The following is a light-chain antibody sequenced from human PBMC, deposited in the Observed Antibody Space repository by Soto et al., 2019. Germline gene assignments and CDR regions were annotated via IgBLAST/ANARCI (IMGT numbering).Light chain of an antibody. CDR2: GVT. V-gene: IGLV2-23*02. Sequence: QSVLTQPASVSGSPGQSITVSCTGTSSDVESYDLVSWYQQHPGQAPKVIIYGVTKRPSGVSNRFSGKRSGNTASLTISGLQAEDEAEYYCCSYAGSSNVFGTGTKVTVL. CDR3: CSYAGSSNV. J-gene: IGLJ1*01. CDR1: SSDVESYDL.